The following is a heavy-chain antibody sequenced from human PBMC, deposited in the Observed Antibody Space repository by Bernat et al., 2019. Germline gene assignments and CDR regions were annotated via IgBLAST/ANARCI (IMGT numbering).Heavy chain of an antibody. D-gene: IGHD6-13*01. CDR3: ARRIAAARNLGEFDP. CDR1: GFTFSSYW. V-gene: IGHV3-7*03. J-gene: IGHJ5*02. CDR2: IKQDGSEK. Sequence: EVQLVESGGGLVQPGGSLRLSCAASGFTFSSYWMSWVRQAPGKGLEWVANIKQDGSEKYYVDSVKGRFTISRDNAKNSLYLQMNSLRAEDTAVYYCARRIAAARNLGEFDPWGQGTLVTVSS.